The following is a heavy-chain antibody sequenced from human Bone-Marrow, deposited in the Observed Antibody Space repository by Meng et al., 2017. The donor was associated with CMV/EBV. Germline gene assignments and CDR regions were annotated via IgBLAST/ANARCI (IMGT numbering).Heavy chain of an antibody. J-gene: IGHJ5*02. CDR3: ARDIQVGLPRENNWFDP. D-gene: IGHD2-21*01. CDR2: IIPIPGIA. V-gene: IGHV1-69*04. CDR1: GGTFSSYT. Sequence: SVKVSCKASGGTFSSYTISWVRQAPGQGLEWMGRIIPIPGIANYAQKFQGRVTITADKSTSTAYMELSSLRSEDTAVYYCARDIQVGLPRENNWFDPWGQGTLVTVSS.